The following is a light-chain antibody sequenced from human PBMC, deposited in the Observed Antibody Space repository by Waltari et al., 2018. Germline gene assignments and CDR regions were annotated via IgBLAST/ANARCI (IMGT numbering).Light chain of an antibody. CDR3: QQYFSPPWT. CDR1: QTLLYTSNNKNY. CDR2: WAS. Sequence: TQSPDSLAVSLGERATIKCKSSQTLLYTSNNKNYLTWYQQKPGQPPRLLFYWASTRDSGVPDRFSGSGSGTEFTLTISGLQAEDVAVYYCQQYFSPPWTFGQGTKVEIK. J-gene: IGKJ1*01. V-gene: IGKV4-1*01.